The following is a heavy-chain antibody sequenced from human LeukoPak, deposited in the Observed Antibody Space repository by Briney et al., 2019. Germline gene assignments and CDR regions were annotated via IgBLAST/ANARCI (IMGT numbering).Heavy chain of an antibody. CDR1: GFTFSSYA. V-gene: IGHV3-23*01. D-gene: IGHD2-21*01. J-gene: IGHJ4*02. CDR3: ANGVLWWRFDC. Sequence: GGSLRLSCAASGFTFSSYAMSWVRRAPGKGLEWVSAISGSGVSTYYADSVKGRFTISRDNSKNTLYLQMNSLRAEDTAVYYCANGVLWWRFDCWGQGTLVTVSS. CDR2: ISGSGVST.